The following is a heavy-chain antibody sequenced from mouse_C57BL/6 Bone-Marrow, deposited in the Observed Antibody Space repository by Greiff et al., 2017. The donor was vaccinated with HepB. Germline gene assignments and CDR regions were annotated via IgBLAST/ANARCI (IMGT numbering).Heavy chain of an antibody. J-gene: IGHJ2*01. CDR2: ISSGGSYT. V-gene: IGHV5-6*01. CDR3: ARHYGSSYGDFDY. D-gene: IGHD1-1*01. CDR1: GFTFSSYG. Sequence: EVKLVESGGDLVKPGGSLKLSCAASGFTFSSYGMSWVRQTPDKRLEWVATISSGGSYTYYPDSVKGRFTISRDNAKNTQYLQMSSLKSEDTAMYYCARHYGSSYGDFDYWGQGTTLTVSS.